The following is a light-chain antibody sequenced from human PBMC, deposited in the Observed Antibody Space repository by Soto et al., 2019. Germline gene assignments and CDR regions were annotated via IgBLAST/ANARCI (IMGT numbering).Light chain of an antibody. V-gene: IGKV1-39*01. CDR2: GAS. J-gene: IGKJ2*01. Sequence: DIQMTQSPSSLPASVGDRVTLTCRASQSIRSYLNWYQQKPGKAPKLLIYGASSLQSGVPSRFSGSGSGTDFTLTISRLQPEDFATYFFQQSYSNLRTFGQGTNVEIK. CDR1: QSIRSY. CDR3: QQSYSNLRT.